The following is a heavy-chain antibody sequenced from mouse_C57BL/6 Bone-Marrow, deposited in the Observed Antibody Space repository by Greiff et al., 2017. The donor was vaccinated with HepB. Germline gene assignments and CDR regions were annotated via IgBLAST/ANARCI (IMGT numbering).Heavy chain of an antibody. CDR3: ARRLTTVVDWYFDV. CDR2: INPYNGGT. V-gene: IGHV1-19*01. Sequence: VQLQQSGPVLVKPGASVKMSCKASGYTFTDYYMNWVKQSHGKSLEWIGVINPYNGGTSYNQKFKGKATLTVDKSSSTAYMELNSLTSEDSAVYYCARRLTTVVDWYFDVWGTGTTVTVSS. J-gene: IGHJ1*03. CDR1: GYTFTDYY. D-gene: IGHD1-1*01.